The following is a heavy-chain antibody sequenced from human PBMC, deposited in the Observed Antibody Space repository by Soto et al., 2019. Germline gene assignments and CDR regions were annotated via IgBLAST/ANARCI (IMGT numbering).Heavy chain of an antibody. Sequence: QVQLQQWGAGLLKPSETLSLTCAVYGGSFSGYYWSWIRQPPGKGLEWIGEINHSGSTNYNPSLKSRVTISVDTSKNQFSLQLSSVTAADTAVYYCARAPGYCSGGSCRPFDYWGQGTLVTVSS. D-gene: IGHD2-15*01. CDR2: INHSGST. CDR1: GGSFSGYY. CDR3: ARAPGYCSGGSCRPFDY. V-gene: IGHV4-34*01. J-gene: IGHJ4*02.